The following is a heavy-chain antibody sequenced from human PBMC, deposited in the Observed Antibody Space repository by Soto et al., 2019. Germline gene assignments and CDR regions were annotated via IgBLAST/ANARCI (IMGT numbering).Heavy chain of an antibody. V-gene: IGHV3-74*01. J-gene: IGHJ1*01. CDR2: IKSDGSGT. D-gene: IGHD3-22*01. CDR1: GFTFSSYW. CDR3: ARDRVESGYPEYFQH. Sequence: PGGSLRLSCAASGFTFSSYWMHWVRQAAGKGPLWVSRIKSDGSGTYYADSMKGRFTISRDNSKNTLYLQMNSLRAEDTAVYYCARDRVESGYPEYFQHWGQGTLVTVSS.